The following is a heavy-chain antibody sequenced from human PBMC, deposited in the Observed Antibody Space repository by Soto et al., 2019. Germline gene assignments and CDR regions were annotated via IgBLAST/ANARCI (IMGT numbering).Heavy chain of an antibody. D-gene: IGHD4-17*01. J-gene: IGHJ4*02. Sequence: QVQMVQSGSEVRKPGSSVKVSCMASGGTFGKYAIRWVRQAPGQGLEWLGGIIHSLGTSEYAKEFRGRVTMSADKSTSSDYMEMSSQSSDDTAVYYCARPTTVVRGVDYFDFWDEVNLITV. V-gene: IGHV1-69*06. CDR3: ARPTTVVRGVDYFDF. CDR1: GGTFGKYA. CDR2: IIHSLGTS.